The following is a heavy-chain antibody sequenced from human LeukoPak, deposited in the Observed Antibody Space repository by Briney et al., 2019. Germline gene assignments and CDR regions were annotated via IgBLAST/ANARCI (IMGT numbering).Heavy chain of an antibody. CDR2: ISSSGSTI. D-gene: IGHD3-9*01. V-gene: IGHV3-48*03. CDR3: ARGGVVLTGYCFFDY. Sequence: GGSLRLSCAASGFTFSSYEMNWVRQAPGKGLEWVSYISSSGSTIYYADSVKGRFTISRDNAKNSLYLQMNSLRAEDTAVYYCARGGVVLTGYCFFDYWGQGTLVTVSS. J-gene: IGHJ4*02. CDR1: GFTFSSYE.